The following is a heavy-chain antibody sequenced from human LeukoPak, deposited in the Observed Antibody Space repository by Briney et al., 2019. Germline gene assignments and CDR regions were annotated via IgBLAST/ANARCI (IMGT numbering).Heavy chain of an antibody. CDR1: GFTFSSYW. J-gene: IGHJ4*02. Sequence: GGSLRLSCAASGFTFSSYWMSWVRQAPGKGLEWVANIKQDGSNKYYADSVKGRFTISRDNSKNTLYLQMNSLSAEDTAVYYCARVQQLIYDYWGQGTLVTVSS. CDR3: ARVQQLIYDY. V-gene: IGHV3-7*02. CDR2: IKQDGSNK. D-gene: IGHD6-13*01.